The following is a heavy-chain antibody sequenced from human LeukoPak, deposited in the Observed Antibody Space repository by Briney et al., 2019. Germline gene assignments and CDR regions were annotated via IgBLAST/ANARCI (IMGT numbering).Heavy chain of an antibody. D-gene: IGHD3-22*01. CDR3: ARVLAWGYYDSSDDY. CDR1: GGTFSSYA. CDR2: IIPILGIA. J-gene: IGHJ4*02. Sequence: VASVKVSCKASGGTFSSYAISWVRQAPGQGLEWMGKIIPILGIANYAQKFQGRVTITADKSTSTAYMELSSLRSEDTAVYYCARVLAWGYYDSSDDYWGQGTLVTVSS. V-gene: IGHV1-69*04.